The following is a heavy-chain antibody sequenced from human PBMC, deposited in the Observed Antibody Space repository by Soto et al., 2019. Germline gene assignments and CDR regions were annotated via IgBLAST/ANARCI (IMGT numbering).Heavy chain of an antibody. J-gene: IGHJ6*02. CDR1: GGTFSSYA. D-gene: IGHD6-6*01. CDR2: IIPIFGTA. Sequence: GASVKVSCKASGGTFSSYAISWVRQAPGQGLEWMGGIIPIFGTANYAQKFQGRVTITADKSTSTAYMELSSLRSEDTAVYYCASGPQLVRDYYGMDVWGQGTTVTVSS. V-gene: IGHV1-69*06. CDR3: ASGPQLVRDYYGMDV.